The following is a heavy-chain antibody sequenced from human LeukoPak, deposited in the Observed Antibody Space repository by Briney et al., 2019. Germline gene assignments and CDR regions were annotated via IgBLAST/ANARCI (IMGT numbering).Heavy chain of an antibody. CDR3: ARDGAMAYYDY. Sequence: GGSLRLSCAASGLTFSSYWMSWVRQAPGKGLEWVANIKQDGSEKYYVDSVKGRFTISRDNAKNSLYLQMNSLRAEDTAVYYFARDGAMAYYDYWGQGTLVTVSS. CDR1: GLTFSSYW. J-gene: IGHJ4*02. V-gene: IGHV3-7*01. CDR2: IKQDGSEK. D-gene: IGHD5-18*01.